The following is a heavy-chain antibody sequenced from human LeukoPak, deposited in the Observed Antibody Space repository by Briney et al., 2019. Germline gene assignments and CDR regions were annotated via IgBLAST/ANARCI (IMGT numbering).Heavy chain of an antibody. CDR3: AKDRCSRGTCYSDY. Sequence: GGSLGLSCAASGFSFTNYGMHWVRQAPGKGLEWVARLWYDGNNKYYADSVKGRFTISRDNSKNTLYLQMNNLRAEDTAVYYCAKDRCSRGTCYSDYWGQGTLVTVSS. V-gene: IGHV3-33*06. CDR2: LWYDGNNK. CDR1: GFSFTNYG. D-gene: IGHD2-15*01. J-gene: IGHJ4*02.